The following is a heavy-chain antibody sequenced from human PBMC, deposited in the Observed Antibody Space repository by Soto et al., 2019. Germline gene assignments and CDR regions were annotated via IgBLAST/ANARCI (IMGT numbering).Heavy chain of an antibody. Sequence: QITLKESGPTLVKPTQTLTLTCTFSGFSLSADGVGVGWIRQPPAKALEWLALIYWDDDKRYRPSLKSRLTITMDTSKNQVVLTMTNMDPVDTATYYCAHAYGGTSWPNDAFDVWGQGTVVTVSS. CDR3: AHAYGGTSWPNDAFDV. CDR2: IYWDDDK. J-gene: IGHJ3*01. CDR1: GFSLSADGVG. V-gene: IGHV2-5*02. D-gene: IGHD2-2*01.